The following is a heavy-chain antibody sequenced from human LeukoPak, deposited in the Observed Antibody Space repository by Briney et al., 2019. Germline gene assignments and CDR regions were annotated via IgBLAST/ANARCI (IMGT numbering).Heavy chain of an antibody. D-gene: IGHD3-22*01. V-gene: IGHV3-9*01. CDR2: ISWNSGSI. CDR3: AKDRIYDSSGYYYEPAFDI. CDR1: GFTFDDYA. J-gene: IGHJ3*02. Sequence: GGSLRLSCAASGFTFDDYAMHWVRQAPGKGLEWVSGISWNSGSIGYADSVKGRFTISRDNAKNSLYLQMNSLRAEDTALYYCAKDRIYDSSGYYYEPAFDIWGQGTMVTVSS.